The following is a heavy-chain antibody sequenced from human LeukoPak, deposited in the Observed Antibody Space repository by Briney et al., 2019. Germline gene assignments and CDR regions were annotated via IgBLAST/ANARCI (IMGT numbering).Heavy chain of an antibody. V-gene: IGHV1-18*04. J-gene: IGHJ6*04. D-gene: IGHD3-10*01. CDR1: GYTFTSYG. Sequence: ASVKVSCKASGYTFTSYGISWVRQAPGQGLEWTEWISAYNGNTNYAQKLQGRVTMTTDTSTSTAYMELRSLRSDDTAVYYCARVVGSWFGEYGMDVWGKGTTVTVSS. CDR3: ARVVGSWFGEYGMDV. CDR2: ISAYNGNT.